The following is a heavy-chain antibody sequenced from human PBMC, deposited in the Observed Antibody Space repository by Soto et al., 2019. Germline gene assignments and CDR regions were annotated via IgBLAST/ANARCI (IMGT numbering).Heavy chain of an antibody. CDR1: GFTVSSNY. D-gene: IGHD6-6*01. J-gene: IGHJ6*03. CDR2: IYSGGST. Sequence: GGSLRLSCAASGFTVSSNYMSWVRQAPGKGLEWVSVIYSGGSTYYADSVKGRFTISRDNSKNTLYLQMNSLRAEDTAMYYCASVQSSSSFDYPMDVWGKGTTVTV. V-gene: IGHV3-66*01. CDR3: ASVQSSSSFDYPMDV.